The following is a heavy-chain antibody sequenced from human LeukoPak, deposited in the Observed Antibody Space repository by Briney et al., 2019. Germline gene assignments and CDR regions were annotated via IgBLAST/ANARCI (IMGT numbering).Heavy chain of an antibody. J-gene: IGHJ4*02. CDR1: GFILSSYG. CDR2: IWYDGSKT. D-gene: IGHD6-13*01. Sequence: GGSLRLSCAASGFILSSYGMHWVRQAPGKGLEWVAVIWYDGSKTYYADAVQGRFTVSRDNSKNTLYLQMSSLRAEDTAVYYCATGIAAAGGLDYWGQGTLVTVSS. CDR3: ATGIAAAGGLDY. V-gene: IGHV3-33*01.